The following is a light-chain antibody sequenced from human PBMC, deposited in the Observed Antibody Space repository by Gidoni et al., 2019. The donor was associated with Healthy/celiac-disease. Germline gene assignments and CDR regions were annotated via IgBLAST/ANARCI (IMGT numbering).Light chain of an antibody. J-gene: IGKJ1*01. CDR1: QSVSSY. CDR2: GAS. Sequence: EIVTTQSPATLSVSPGERATLSSRASQSVSSYLAWYQQKPGQAPRLLIYGASTRATGIPARFSGSGSGTEFTLTISSLQSEDFAVYYCQQYNNWPPWTFGQGTKVEIK. CDR3: QQYNNWPPWT. V-gene: IGKV3-15*01.